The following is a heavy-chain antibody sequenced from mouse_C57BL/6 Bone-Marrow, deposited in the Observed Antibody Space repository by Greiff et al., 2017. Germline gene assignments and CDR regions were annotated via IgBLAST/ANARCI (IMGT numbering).Heavy chain of an antibody. J-gene: IGHJ3*01. CDR1: GYAFSSSW. D-gene: IGHD1-1*02. CDR2: IYPGDGDT. CDR3: ARIWSFAY. Sequence: VQLQQSGPELVKPGASVKLSCKASGYAFSSSWMNWVKQRPGKGLEWIGRIYPGDGDTNYNGKFKGKATLTAEKSSSTAYMQLSSLTSEDSAVXFCARIWSFAYWGQGTLVTVSA. V-gene: IGHV1-82*01.